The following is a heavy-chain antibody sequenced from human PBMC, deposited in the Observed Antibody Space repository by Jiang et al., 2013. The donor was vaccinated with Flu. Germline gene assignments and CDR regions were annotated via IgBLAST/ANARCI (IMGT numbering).Heavy chain of an antibody. Sequence: KYYADSLKGRFSISRDNSKNTLYLQVNSLRGDDTAVYYCARAARRPTGWAGYLDSWGQGTLVTVSS. CDR3: ARAARRPTGWAGYLDS. CDR2: K. V-gene: IGHV3-30*03. J-gene: IGHJ4*02. D-gene: IGHD6-19*01.